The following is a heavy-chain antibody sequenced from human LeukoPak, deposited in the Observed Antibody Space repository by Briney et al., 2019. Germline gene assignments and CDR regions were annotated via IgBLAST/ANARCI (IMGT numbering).Heavy chain of an antibody. D-gene: IGHD6-13*01. CDR2: ISSSSSYI. V-gene: IGHV3-21*01. Sequence: SGGSLRLSCAASGFTFSSYSMNWDRQAPGKGLEWVSSISSSSSYIYYADSVKGRFTISRDNAKNSLYLQMNSLRAEDTAVYYCARPDEQQLVRDAFDIWGQGTMVTVSS. CDR3: ARPDEQQLVRDAFDI. J-gene: IGHJ3*02. CDR1: GFTFSSYS.